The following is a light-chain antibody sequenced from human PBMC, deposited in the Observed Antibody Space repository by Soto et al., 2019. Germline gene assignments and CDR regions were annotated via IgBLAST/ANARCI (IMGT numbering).Light chain of an antibody. CDR3: QQRSNLGT. J-gene: IGKJ3*01. Sequence: EIVLTQSPSTLSLSPGERATLSCRASQSVSSYLAWYQQKPGQAPRLLIYDASNRATGIPARFSGSGSGTDFTLIISSLDPEDFAVYYCQQRSNLGTFGPGTKVDIK. CDR1: QSVSSY. V-gene: IGKV3-11*01. CDR2: DAS.